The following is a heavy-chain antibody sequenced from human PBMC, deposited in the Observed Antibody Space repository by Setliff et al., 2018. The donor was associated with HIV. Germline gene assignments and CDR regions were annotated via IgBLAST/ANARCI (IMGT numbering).Heavy chain of an antibody. CDR3: ARDLDERSSGAWFDP. D-gene: IGHD6-19*01. V-gene: IGHV4-59*01. J-gene: IGHJ5*02. CDR1: GGSFSGYY. Sequence: SETLSLTCAVYGGSFSGYYWSWIRQPPGKGLEWIGYIYYSGSTNYNPSLKSRVTISVDASTNHFSTNHFSLKLSSVTAADTAVYYCARDLDERSSGAWFDPWGQGTLVTVSS. CDR2: IYYSGST.